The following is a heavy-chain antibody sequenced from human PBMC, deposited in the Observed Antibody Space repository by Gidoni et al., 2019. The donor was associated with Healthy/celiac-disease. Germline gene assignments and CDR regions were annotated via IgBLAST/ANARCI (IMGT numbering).Heavy chain of an antibody. J-gene: IGHJ4*02. V-gene: IGHV4-59*01. CDR2: SGST. Sequence: SGSTNYNPSLKSRVTISVDTSKNQFSLKLSSVTAADTAVYYCARESRITVTTRGHFDYWGQGTLVTVSS. CDR3: ARESRITVTTRGHFDY. D-gene: IGHD4-17*01.